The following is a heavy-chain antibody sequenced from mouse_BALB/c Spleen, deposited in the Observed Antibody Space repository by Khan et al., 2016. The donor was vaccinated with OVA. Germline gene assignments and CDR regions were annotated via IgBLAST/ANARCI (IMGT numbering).Heavy chain of an antibody. CDR2: IDPYYGGA. D-gene: IGHD2-10*02. V-gene: IGHV1S135*01. Sequence: IQLVQSGPELEKPGASVKISCKASGYSFTGYNMHWVKQSNGKSLEWIGNIDPYYGGATYNQKFKGKATLTVDKSSSTAYMQLKSLTSEDSAVYYCTRGYGNYVRYYFDYGGQGTTLTVSS. CDR3: TRGYGNYVRYYFDY. J-gene: IGHJ2*01. CDR1: GYSFTGYN.